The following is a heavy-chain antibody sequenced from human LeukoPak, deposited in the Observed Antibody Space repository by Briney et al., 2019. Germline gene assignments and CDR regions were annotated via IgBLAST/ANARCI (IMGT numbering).Heavy chain of an antibody. CDR2: IYYSGST. Sequence: SETLSLTCTVSGGSISSGDYYWSWIRQPPGKGLEWIGYIYYSGSTYYNPSLKSRVTISVDTSKNQFSLKLSSVTAADTAVYYCARESGRDYYDSSIDYWGQGTLVTVSS. V-gene: IGHV4-30-4*02. D-gene: IGHD3-22*01. CDR3: ARESGRDYYDSSIDY. J-gene: IGHJ4*02. CDR1: GGSISSGDYY.